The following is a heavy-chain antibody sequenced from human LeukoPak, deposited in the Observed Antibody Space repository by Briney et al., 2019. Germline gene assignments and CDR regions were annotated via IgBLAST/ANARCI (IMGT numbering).Heavy chain of an antibody. CDR3: ATGGYSSGWYASVDY. D-gene: IGHD6-19*01. CDR2: FDPEDGET. V-gene: IGHV1-24*01. Sequence: ASVKVSCKVSGYTLTELSMHWVRQAPGKGLEWMGGFDPEDGETIYAQKFQGRVTMTEDTSTDTAYMELSSLRSEDTAVYYCATGGYSSGWYASVDYWGQGTLVTVSS. CDR1: GYTLTELS. J-gene: IGHJ4*02.